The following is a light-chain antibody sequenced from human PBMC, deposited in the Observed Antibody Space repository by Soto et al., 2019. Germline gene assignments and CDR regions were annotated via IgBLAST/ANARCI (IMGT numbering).Light chain of an antibody. CDR1: QSVSSN. CDR3: QQYNNWPPHT. Sequence: DIVMTQSPATLSVSPGERATLSCRASQSVSSNLAWYQQKPGQAPRLLIYHASTRATGIPARFSGSGSETELTLTISSLQSEAFAVYFCQQYNNWPPHTFGQGTKLEI. J-gene: IGKJ2*01. V-gene: IGKV3-15*01. CDR2: HAS.